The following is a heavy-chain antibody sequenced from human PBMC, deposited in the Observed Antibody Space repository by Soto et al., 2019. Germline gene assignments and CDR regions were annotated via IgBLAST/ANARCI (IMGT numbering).Heavy chain of an antibody. Sequence: GGSLRLSCAASGFTFSSYGMHWVRQAPGKGLEWVAVISYDGSNKYYADSVKGRFTISRDNSKNTLYLQMNSLRAEDTAVYYCAKPDTAMVTYYYYGMDVWGQGTTVTVSS. J-gene: IGHJ6*02. V-gene: IGHV3-30*18. CDR1: GFTFSSYG. CDR2: ISYDGSNK. CDR3: AKPDTAMVTYYYYGMDV. D-gene: IGHD5-18*01.